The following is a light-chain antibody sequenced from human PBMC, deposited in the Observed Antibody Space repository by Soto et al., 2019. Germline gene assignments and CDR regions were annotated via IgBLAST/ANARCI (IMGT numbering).Light chain of an antibody. CDR3: QQGGT. CDR2: DAS. Sequence: EIVLTQSPATLSLSTGERATLSCRASQSVSSYLAWYQQKPGQAPRLLIYDASNRATGIPARFSGSGSGTDFTLTISSLEPKDFAVYYCQQGGTFGQGTRLEIK. J-gene: IGKJ5*01. V-gene: IGKV3-11*01. CDR1: QSVSSY.